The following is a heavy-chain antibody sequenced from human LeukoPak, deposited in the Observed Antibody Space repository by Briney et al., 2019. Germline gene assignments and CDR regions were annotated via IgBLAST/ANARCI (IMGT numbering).Heavy chain of an antibody. CDR3: ARADPVSY. D-gene: IGHD3-10*01. J-gene: IGHJ4*02. CDR2: INSNTGGT. V-gene: IGHV1-2*02. Sequence: GASVNVSCKSSGYTFTVSFMHWVRQAPGQGLEWMGWINSNTGGTKFAQKFQGRVTMTRDTSISTVYMELSRLTSDDTAMYYCARADPVSYWGQGTQVTVSS. CDR1: GYTFTVSF.